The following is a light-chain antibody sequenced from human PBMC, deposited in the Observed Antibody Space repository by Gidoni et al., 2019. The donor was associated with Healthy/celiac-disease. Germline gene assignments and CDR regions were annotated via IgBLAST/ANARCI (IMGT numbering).Light chain of an antibody. V-gene: IGKV3-15*01. Sequence: EIVMTQSPATLSVSPGERATLSCRASQSVSSNLAWYQQKPGQAPRLLIYGASTRATGIPARFSGSGSGTDFPLTISSLQSEDFAVYYCQQYNTWPSAPYTFXQXTKLEIK. J-gene: IGKJ2*01. CDR1: QSVSSN. CDR3: QQYNTWPSAPYT. CDR2: GAS.